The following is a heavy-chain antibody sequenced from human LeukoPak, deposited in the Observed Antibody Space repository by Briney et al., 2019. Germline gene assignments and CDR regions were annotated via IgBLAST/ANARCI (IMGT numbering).Heavy chain of an antibody. Sequence: SVKVSCKASGGIFSSYAISWVRQAPGQGLEWMGGIIPIFGTANYAQKFQGRVTITADESTSTAYMELSSLRSEDTAVYYCARDRIQRDYYYGMDVWGQGTTVTVSS. V-gene: IGHV1-69*13. J-gene: IGHJ6*02. CDR1: GGIFSSYA. D-gene: IGHD1-1*01. CDR2: IIPIFGTA. CDR3: ARDRIQRDYYYGMDV.